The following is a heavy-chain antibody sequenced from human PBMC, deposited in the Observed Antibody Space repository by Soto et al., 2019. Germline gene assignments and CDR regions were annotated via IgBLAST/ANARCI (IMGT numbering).Heavy chain of an antibody. D-gene: IGHD1-26*01. V-gene: IGHV1-2*02. J-gene: IGHJ4*02. Sequence: ASVKVSCKASGYTFRSHGITWVRQAPGQGLEWMGWINPNSGGTNYAQKFQGRVTMTRDTSISTAYMELSRLRTDDSAVYYCARGWELIHFYFDSWGQGTLVTVSS. CDR2: INPNSGGT. CDR1: GYTFRSHG. CDR3: ARGWELIHFYFDS.